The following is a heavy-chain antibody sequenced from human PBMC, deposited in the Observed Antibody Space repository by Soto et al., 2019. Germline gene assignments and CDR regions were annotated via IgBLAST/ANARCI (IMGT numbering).Heavy chain of an antibody. J-gene: IGHJ4*02. CDR2: IGPESGAT. V-gene: IGHV1-2*02. CDR1: GYTFTGHY. Sequence: SVKVSCKASGYTFTGHYTHWVRQAPEQGPEWMGEIGPESGATRYAQKFQGRVTMTRDMSITTVYMELNNLSPDDTAVYYCGRGRSGQIVVFYWGQGTPVTVPQ. CDR3: GRGRSGQIVVFY. D-gene: IGHD1-26*01.